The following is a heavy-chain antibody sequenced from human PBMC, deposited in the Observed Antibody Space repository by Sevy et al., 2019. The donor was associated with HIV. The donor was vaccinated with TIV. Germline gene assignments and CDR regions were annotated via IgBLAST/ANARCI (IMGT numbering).Heavy chain of an antibody. Sequence: SETLSRTCAVYGGSFSGYYWSWIRQPPGKGLEWIGEIKHSGSTNYNPSHKSRVTISVGTSKNQFSLKLSSVTAADTAVYYCARGRRSGALVARPLRYYFDYWGKGTLVTVSS. D-gene: IGHD2-2*01. CDR3: ARGRRSGALVARPLRYYFDY. V-gene: IGHV4-34*01. J-gene: IGHJ4*02. CDR2: IKHSGST. CDR1: GGSFSGYY.